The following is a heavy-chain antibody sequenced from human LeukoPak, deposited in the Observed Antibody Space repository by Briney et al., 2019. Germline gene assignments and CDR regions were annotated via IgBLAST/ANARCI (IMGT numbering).Heavy chain of an antibody. CDR3: AKGVVEQFGY. D-gene: IGHD6-13*01. CDR2: ISGGGFST. J-gene: IGHJ4*02. V-gene: IGHV3-23*01. Sequence: GGSLRLSCAVSGLTFSTHAMTWVRQAPGKGLEWVSAISGGGFSTYYADSVRGRFTISRDNAKNTLYLQMNSLRAEDTAVYYCAKGVVEQFGYWGQGTLVTVSS. CDR1: GLTFSTHA.